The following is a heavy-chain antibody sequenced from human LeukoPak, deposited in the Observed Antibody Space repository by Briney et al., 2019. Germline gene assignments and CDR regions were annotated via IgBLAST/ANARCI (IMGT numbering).Heavy chain of an antibody. CDR3: ARGGVYSNYFDC. V-gene: IGHV1-18*01. Sequence: ASAKVSCKASGYTFTSYGISWVRQAPGQGLEWMGWLSTYDANTNYAQKLQGRVTMTTDTSTSTAYMELRSLRSDDTAVYYCARGGVYSNYFDCWGQGTLVTVSS. CDR2: LSTYDANT. CDR1: GYTFTSYG. J-gene: IGHJ4*02. D-gene: IGHD4-11*01.